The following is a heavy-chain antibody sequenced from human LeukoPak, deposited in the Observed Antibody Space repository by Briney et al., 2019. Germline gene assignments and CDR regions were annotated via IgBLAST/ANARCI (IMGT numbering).Heavy chain of an antibody. CDR3: ARDIYYDSSGYYFYYGMDV. Sequence: GASVKVSCKASGYTFTSYYMHWVRQAPGQGLEWMGIINPRGGSTSYAQKFQGRVTMTRDTSTSTVYMELSSLRSEDTAVYYCARDIYYDSSGYYFYYGMDVWGQGTTVTVSS. CDR1: GYTFTSYY. V-gene: IGHV1-46*01. D-gene: IGHD3-22*01. CDR2: INPRGGST. J-gene: IGHJ6*02.